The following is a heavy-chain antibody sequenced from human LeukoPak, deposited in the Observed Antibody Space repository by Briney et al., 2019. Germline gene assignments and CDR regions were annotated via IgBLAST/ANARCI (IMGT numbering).Heavy chain of an antibody. CDR1: GGSISSYY. V-gene: IGHV4-59*01. D-gene: IGHD5-12*01. CDR3: ARAIVATDAFDI. J-gene: IGHJ3*02. CDR2: IYYRGST. Sequence: PSETLSLTCTVSGGSISSYYWSWIRQPPGKGLEWIGYIYYRGSTNYNPSLKSRVTISVDTSKNQFSLKLSSVTAADTAVYYCARAIVATDAFDIWGQGTMVTVSS.